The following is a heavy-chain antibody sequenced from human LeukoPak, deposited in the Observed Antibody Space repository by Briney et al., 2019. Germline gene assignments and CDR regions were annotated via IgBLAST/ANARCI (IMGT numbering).Heavy chain of an antibody. CDR3: AKDTARVVATPFDY. J-gene: IGHJ4*02. CDR1: GFTFSSYA. CDR2: ISWNSGSI. V-gene: IGHV3-9*01. D-gene: IGHD5-12*01. Sequence: GGSLRLSCAASGFTFSSYAMHWVRQAPGKGLEWVSGISWNSGSIGYADSVKGRFTISRDNAKNSLYLQMNSLRAEDTALYYCAKDTARVVATPFDYWGQGTLVTVSS.